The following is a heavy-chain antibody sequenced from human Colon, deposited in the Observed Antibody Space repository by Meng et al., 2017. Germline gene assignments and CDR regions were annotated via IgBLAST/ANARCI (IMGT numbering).Heavy chain of an antibody. D-gene: IGHD2-21*02. Sequence: GESLKISCQGSGYSFSSYWAVWVRQMPGKGLEWMEIFYPGDSDIKDSPTFQGQATISADKSISTAYLQWSSLKASDTAMYYCARRSYCDGVCTVYPHYYYGMAVWGQGNMVNVAS. CDR1: GYSFSSYW. CDR3: ARRSYCDGVCTVYPHYYYGMAV. V-gene: IGHV5-51*01. J-gene: IGHJ6*02. CDR2: FYPGDSDI.